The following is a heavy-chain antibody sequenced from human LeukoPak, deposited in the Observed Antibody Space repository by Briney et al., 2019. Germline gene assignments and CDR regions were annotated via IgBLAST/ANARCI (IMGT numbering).Heavy chain of an antibody. J-gene: IGHJ4*02. CDR1: GFTFSSYA. Sequence: GGSLRLSCAASGFTFSSYAMHWVRQAPGKGLEWVAVLSYDGSNKYYADSVKGRFTISRDNSKNTLYLQMNSLRAEDTAVYYCARASVQYYYDSSGYPTFDYWGQGTLVTVSS. CDR3: ARASVQYYYDSSGYPTFDY. D-gene: IGHD3-22*01. CDR2: LSYDGSNK. V-gene: IGHV3-30*04.